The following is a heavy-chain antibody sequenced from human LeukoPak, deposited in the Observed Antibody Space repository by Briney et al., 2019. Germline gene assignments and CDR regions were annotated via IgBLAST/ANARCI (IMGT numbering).Heavy chain of an antibody. CDR3: AREVYSSSYYYYYYYMDV. CDR2: IYTSGST. J-gene: IGHJ6*03. V-gene: IGHV4-61*02. D-gene: IGHD6-6*01. Sequence: SQTLSLTCTVSSGSISSGGYYWSWIRQPAGKGLEWIGRIYTSGSTNYNPSLKSRVTISVDTSKNQFSLKLSSVTAADTAVYYCAREVYSSSYYYYYYYMDVWGKGTTVTVSS. CDR1: SGSISSGGYY.